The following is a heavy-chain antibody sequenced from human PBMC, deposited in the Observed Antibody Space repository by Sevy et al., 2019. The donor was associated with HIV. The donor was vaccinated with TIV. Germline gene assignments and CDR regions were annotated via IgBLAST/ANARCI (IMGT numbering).Heavy chain of an antibody. CDR1: GGSISSGGYY. Sequence: SESLSLTCTVSGGSISSGGYYWSWIRQHPGKGLEWIGYIYYSGSTYYNPSLKSRVTISVDTSKNQFSLKLSSVTAADTAVYYCARDFRQQLSGFDPWGQGTLVTVSS. V-gene: IGHV4-31*03. J-gene: IGHJ5*02. CDR3: ARDFRQQLSGFDP. D-gene: IGHD6-13*01. CDR2: IYYSGST.